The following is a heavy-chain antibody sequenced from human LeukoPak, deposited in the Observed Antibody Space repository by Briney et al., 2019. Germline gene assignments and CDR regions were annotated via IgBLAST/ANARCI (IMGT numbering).Heavy chain of an antibody. CDR2: ISSSSSYI. CDR1: GFTFISYS. Sequence: PGGSLRLSCAASGFTFISYSMNWVRQAPGKGLEWVSSISSSSSYIYYADSVKGRFTISRDNAKNSLYLQMNSLRAEDTAVYYCAALQYQLLSYGMDVWGQGTTVTVSS. CDR3: AALQYQLLSYGMDV. J-gene: IGHJ6*02. V-gene: IGHV3-21*01. D-gene: IGHD2-2*01.